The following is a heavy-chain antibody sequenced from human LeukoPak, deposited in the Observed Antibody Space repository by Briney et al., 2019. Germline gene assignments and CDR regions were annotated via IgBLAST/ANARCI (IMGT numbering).Heavy chain of an antibody. V-gene: IGHV4-59*01. Sequence: SETLSLTCTVSDGSISNYYWSWIRQPPGKGLEWIGYIYYNGATTYNLSLKSRITISVDTSKNQFSLKLSSVTAADTAVYYCARVGSGYGSYFDYWGQGTLVTVSS. CDR3: ARVGSGYGSYFDY. CDR2: IYYNGAT. CDR1: DGSISNYY. J-gene: IGHJ4*02. D-gene: IGHD3-22*01.